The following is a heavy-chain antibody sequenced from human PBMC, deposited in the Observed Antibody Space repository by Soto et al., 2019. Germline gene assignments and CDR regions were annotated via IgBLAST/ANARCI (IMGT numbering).Heavy chain of an antibody. D-gene: IGHD2-15*01. Sequence: GASVKVSCKASGYTFGSSDISWVRQAPGQGLEWVGWISAYTGNTNYAQNFQGRVTMTTDTYTSTAYMELRSLRSDDTAVYYCTRDHCSGGRCHYFDYWGQGTLVTVAS. CDR3: TRDHCSGGRCHYFDY. J-gene: IGHJ4*02. V-gene: IGHV1-18*04. CDR1: GYTFGSSD. CDR2: ISAYTGNT.